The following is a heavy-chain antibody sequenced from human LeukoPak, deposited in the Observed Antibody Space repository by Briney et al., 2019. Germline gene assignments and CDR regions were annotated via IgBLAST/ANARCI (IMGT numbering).Heavy chain of an antibody. CDR2: ISSGGDIK. D-gene: IGHD1-14*01. J-gene: IGHJ4*02. CDR1: GFTFSTYD. V-gene: IGHV3-30-3*01. Sequence: GGSLRLSCVASGFTFSTYDMHWVRQAPGKGLERVAVISSGGDIKIYADSVKGRFTISRDNSKNTLYLEMNSLRVDDTAVYWCARDYRSGAPDYLDSWGQGTLVTVSS. CDR3: ARDYRSGAPDYLDS.